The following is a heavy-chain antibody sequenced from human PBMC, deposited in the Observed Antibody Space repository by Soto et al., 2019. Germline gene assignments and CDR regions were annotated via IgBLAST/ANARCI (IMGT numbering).Heavy chain of an antibody. CDR3: AKDLSTVTLYYFDY. J-gene: IGHJ4*02. CDR1: GFTFSSYG. Sequence: GGSLRLSCAASGFTFSSYGMHWVRQAPGKGLEWVAVISYDGSNKYYADSVKGRFTIPRDNSKNTLYLQMNSLRAEDTAVYYCAKDLSTVTLYYFDYWGQGTLVTVSS. D-gene: IGHD4-17*01. CDR2: ISYDGSNK. V-gene: IGHV3-30*18.